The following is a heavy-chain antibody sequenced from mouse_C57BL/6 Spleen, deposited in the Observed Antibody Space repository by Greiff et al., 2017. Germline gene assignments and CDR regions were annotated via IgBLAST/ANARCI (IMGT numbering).Heavy chain of an antibody. CDR2: INNDGSST. Sequence: EVKLVESEGGLVQPGSSMKLSCTASGFTFSDYYMAWVRQVPEKGLDWVANINNDGSSTYYLDSMKSRFIFSRDNAKTILYLQMSSLKSEDTATYYCARAGYGNSPFAYWGQGTLVTVSA. V-gene: IGHV5-16*01. CDR3: ARAGYGNSPFAY. J-gene: IGHJ3*01. D-gene: IGHD2-1*01. CDR1: GFTFSDYY.